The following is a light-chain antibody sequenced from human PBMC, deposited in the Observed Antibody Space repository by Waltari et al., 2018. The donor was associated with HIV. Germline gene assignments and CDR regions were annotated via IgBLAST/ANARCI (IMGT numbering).Light chain of an antibody. CDR3: CSYAGSYTWV. CDR1: SSDVGGYNY. Sequence: QSALTQPRSVSGSPGQSVTISCTGTSSDVGGYNYVSWYKKHPGKAPKVIIYDVSKRPSGVPDRFSGSKSGNTASLTISGLQAEDEADYYCCSYAGSYTWVFGGGTKMTVL. V-gene: IGLV2-11*01. CDR2: DVS. J-gene: IGLJ3*02.